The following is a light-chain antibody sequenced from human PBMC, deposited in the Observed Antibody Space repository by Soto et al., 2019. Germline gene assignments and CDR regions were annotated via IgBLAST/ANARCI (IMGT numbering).Light chain of an antibody. CDR1: QSVSSSY. CDR2: GAS. V-gene: IGKV3-20*01. Sequence: EIVLTQSPGTLSLSPGERATLSCRASQSVSSSYLAWYQQKPGQAPRLLIYGASSKATGIPDRFSGSWSGTDFSLTISRLEPEDVAVYYCPQYGSSPTFGQGTKVEIK. CDR3: PQYGSSPT. J-gene: IGKJ1*01.